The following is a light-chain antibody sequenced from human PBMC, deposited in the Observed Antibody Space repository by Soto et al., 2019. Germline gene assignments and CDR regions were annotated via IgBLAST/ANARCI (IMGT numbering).Light chain of an antibody. CDR3: NSYTGSSTPYV. CDR2: DVS. V-gene: IGLV2-14*03. CDR1: SSDVGSYNY. J-gene: IGLJ1*01. Sequence: QSALTQPASVSGSPGQSITISCTGTSSDVGSYNYVSWYQQHLGKAPKLMIYDVSNRPSGVSNRFSGSKSGNTASLTISGLQAEDEADYYCNSYTGSSTPYVFGTGTKVTVL.